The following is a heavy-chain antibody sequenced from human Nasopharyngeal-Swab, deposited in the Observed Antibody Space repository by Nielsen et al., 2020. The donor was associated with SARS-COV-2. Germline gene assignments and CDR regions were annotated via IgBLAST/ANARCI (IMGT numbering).Heavy chain of an antibody. D-gene: IGHD5-24*01. CDR2: TKEDGTVT. CDR1: GFTFSSYW. V-gene: IGHV3-7*03. CDR3: AREGRDGAVSS. J-gene: IGHJ5*02. Sequence: GGSLRLSGAATGFTFSSYWRSWVRKAPGRGLEWLAHTKEDGTVTHYVDSVRGRFTVSRDNAKNSLFLQMNSLRAEDTAVYFCAREGRDGAVSSWGQGTLVTVSS.